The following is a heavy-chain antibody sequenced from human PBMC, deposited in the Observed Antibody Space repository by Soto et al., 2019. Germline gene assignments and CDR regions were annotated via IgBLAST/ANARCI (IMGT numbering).Heavy chain of an antibody. Sequence: QVLLQQWGAGLLKPSETLSLTCAVYGGSFSAYYWSWIRQPPGKGLEWIGEINHSGSTNYNPYRNSRVTIAVDTSNNQYSLKLSSVTAADTAVYYCAKTSRFEYWGQGTLVTVSS. CDR3: AKTSRFEY. J-gene: IGHJ4*02. D-gene: IGHD6-6*01. CDR2: INHSGST. V-gene: IGHV4-34*01. CDR1: GGSFSAYY.